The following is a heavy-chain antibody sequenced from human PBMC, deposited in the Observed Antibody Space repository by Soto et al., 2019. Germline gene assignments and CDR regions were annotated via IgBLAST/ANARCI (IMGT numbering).Heavy chain of an antibody. V-gene: IGHV3-23*01. CDR1: GFTFRSYS. J-gene: IGHJ5*02. CDR3: AKYFAVTRSSHWFDP. Sequence: PGGSLRLSCAASGFTFRSYSMSWVRQAPGKGLEWVSTTDGSGAFGIYADSVKGRFSISRDNSKNTLYLQMNSLRAEDTGVYFCAKYFAVTRSSHWFDPRGRGTLVTVSS. D-gene: IGHD4-17*01. CDR2: TDGSGAFG.